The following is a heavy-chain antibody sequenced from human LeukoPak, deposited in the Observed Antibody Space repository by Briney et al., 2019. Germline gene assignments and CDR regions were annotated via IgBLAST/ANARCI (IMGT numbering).Heavy chain of an antibody. CDR2: IDPEDGET. V-gene: IGHV1-69-2*01. CDR3: ATDWLNDDGYYMDV. Sequence: ASVKVSCKVPGDTFTDYYMHWVQQAPGKGLEWMGLIDPEDGETIYAEKFQGRVTITADTSTDTAYMQLSSLRSEDTAVYYCATDWLNDDGYYMDVWGKGTTVTVSS. J-gene: IGHJ6*03. D-gene: IGHD1-1*01. CDR1: GDTFTDYY.